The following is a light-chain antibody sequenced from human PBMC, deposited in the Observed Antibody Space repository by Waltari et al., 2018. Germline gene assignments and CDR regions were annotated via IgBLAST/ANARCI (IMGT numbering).Light chain of an antibody. Sequence: QSALTQPPSASGSPGQSVTISCTGTSSDVGGYNYVSWYQQHPGKAPKLIIYEVTKRPSGVPDRFSGSKSGNTASLTVFGLQAEDEAYYYCNSFAGSNIVVFGGGTKLTVL. CDR1: SSDVGGYNY. J-gene: IGLJ2*01. CDR3: NSFAGSNIVV. V-gene: IGLV2-8*01. CDR2: EVT.